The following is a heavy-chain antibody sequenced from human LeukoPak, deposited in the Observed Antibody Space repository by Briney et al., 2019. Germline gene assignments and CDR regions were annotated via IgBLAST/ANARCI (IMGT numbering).Heavy chain of an antibody. J-gene: IGHJ4*02. D-gene: IGHD1-14*01. CDR3: AREYNRLDY. CDR1: GFTFSSYG. Sequence: GGSLRLSCAASGFTFSSYGIHWVRQAPGKGLEWVAVISYDGSNKYYADSVKGRFTISRDNSKNTLYLQMDSLRAEDTAVYYCAREYNRLDYWGQGTLVTVST. V-gene: IGHV3-30*03. CDR2: ISYDGSNK.